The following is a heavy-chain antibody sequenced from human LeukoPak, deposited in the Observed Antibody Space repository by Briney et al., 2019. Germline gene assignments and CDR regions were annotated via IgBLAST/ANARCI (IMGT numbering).Heavy chain of an antibody. Sequence: QSGGSLRLSCVASGFTFGKYWMSWVRQAPGKGLEWVANIKLDGSEKNYVDSVKGRFTISRDNTKNSLYLQMNSLRAEDTAVYYCARGGRIQLWLAPFDYWGQGTLVTVSS. CDR1: GFTFGKYW. J-gene: IGHJ4*02. V-gene: IGHV3-7*01. CDR2: IKLDGSEK. D-gene: IGHD5-18*01. CDR3: ARGGRIQLWLAPFDY.